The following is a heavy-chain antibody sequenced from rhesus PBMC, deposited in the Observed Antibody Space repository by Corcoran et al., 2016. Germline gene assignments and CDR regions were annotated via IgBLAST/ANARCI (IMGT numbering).Heavy chain of an antibody. D-gene: IGHD6-37*01. CDR1: GYSISSGYG. CDR2: IYGSGGGT. Sequence: QVQLQESGPGLVKPSETLSLTCAVSGYSISSGYGWGWVRQPPGKGLEWIGYIYGSGGGTNYNPSLKTRVTISIDTSKNQFSLKLSSVTAADTAVYYCATTIAVAGRRYFDYWGQGVLVTVSS. V-gene: IGHV4-127*01. CDR3: ATTIAVAGRRYFDY. J-gene: IGHJ4*01.